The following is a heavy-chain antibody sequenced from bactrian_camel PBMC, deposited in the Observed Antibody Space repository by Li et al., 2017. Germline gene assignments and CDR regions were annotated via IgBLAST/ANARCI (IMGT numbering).Heavy chain of an antibody. Sequence: VQLVESGGGLVQPGGSLRLSCAAPEFTFSGRRTTWVRQAPGKGLEWVSTVDTDGSSTYYTESVKGRFTISRDNAKNTLYLQLNSLKTEDTAMYYCAKVLIERLTAWWLGVPYNYWGQGTQVTVS. D-gene: IGHD4*01. CDR2: VDTDGSST. CDR1: EFTFSGRR. V-gene: IGHV3S1*01. J-gene: IGHJ4*01. CDR3: AKVLIERLTAWWLGVPYNY.